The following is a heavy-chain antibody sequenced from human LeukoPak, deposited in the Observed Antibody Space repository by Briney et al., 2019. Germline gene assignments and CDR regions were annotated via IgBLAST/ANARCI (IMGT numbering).Heavy chain of an antibody. V-gene: IGHV3-23*01. CDR3: AKGLFDFWSGYYTGWDY. CDR1: GFTFSSYA. J-gene: IGHJ4*02. Sequence: GGSLRLSCAASGFTFSSYAMSWVRQAPGKGLEWVSAISGSGGSTYYADSVKGRFTISRDNSKNTLYLQMNSLRAEDTAVYYCAKGLFDFWSGYYTGWDYWGQGTLVTVSS. D-gene: IGHD3-3*01. CDR2: ISGSGGST.